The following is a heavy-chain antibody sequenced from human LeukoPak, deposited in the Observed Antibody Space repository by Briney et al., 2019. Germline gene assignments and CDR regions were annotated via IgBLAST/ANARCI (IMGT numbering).Heavy chain of an antibody. CDR2: VYFGDVT. J-gene: IGHJ3*02. CDR1: GGSISSYY. Sequence: SETLSLTCTVSGGSISSYYWTWIRQPPGKALEWVGYVYFGDVTDYTPSLKSRASISLDTSKNQFSLRLSSVTAADTAIYYCATYDYGEEDAFDIWGQGTMVTVSS. V-gene: IGHV4-4*09. D-gene: IGHD4-17*01. CDR3: ATYDYGEEDAFDI.